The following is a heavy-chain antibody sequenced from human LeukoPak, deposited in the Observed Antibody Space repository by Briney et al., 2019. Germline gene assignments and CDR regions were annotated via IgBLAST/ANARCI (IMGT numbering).Heavy chain of an antibody. CDR1: GFTVSSSY. D-gene: IGHD3-3*01. CDR3: ARRLSLRFDAFAV. CDR2: IYSGGST. V-gene: IGHV3-53*01. Sequence: PGGSLRLSCAASGFTVSSSYMSWVRQAPGKGLEWLSIIYSGGSTYYAASVKGRFTISRDTSKNTLFLQMNSLRAEDTALYFCARRLSLRFDAFAVWGPGTVVTVSS. J-gene: IGHJ3*01.